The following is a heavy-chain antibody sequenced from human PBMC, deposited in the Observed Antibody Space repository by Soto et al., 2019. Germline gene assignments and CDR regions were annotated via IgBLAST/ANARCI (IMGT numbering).Heavy chain of an antibody. CDR3: ARDLWVEPELYYYGMDV. D-gene: IGHD1-1*01. Sequence: SETLSLTCTVSGDSISSADYYWSWIRQTPGKGLEWIGHIFYSGTTYYNPSLKSRLTISVDSSKNHFSLRLTSVTAADTAVYYCARDLWVEPELYYYGMDVWGQGTTVTVSS. CDR2: IFYSGTT. J-gene: IGHJ6*02. V-gene: IGHV4-30-4*01. CDR1: GDSISSADYY.